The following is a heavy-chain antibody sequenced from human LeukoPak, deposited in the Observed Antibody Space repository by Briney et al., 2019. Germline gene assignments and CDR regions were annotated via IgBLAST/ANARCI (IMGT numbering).Heavy chain of an antibody. CDR1: GFTFSSYA. Sequence: GGSLRLSCAASGFTFSSYAMSWVRQAPGKGLECVSAISGSGGSTYYADSVKGRFTISRDNSKNTLYLQMNSLRAEDTAVYYCAKDPAVLRFLEWLSPYYFDYWGQGTLVTVSS. D-gene: IGHD3-3*01. J-gene: IGHJ4*02. CDR2: ISGSGGST. CDR3: AKDPAVLRFLEWLSPYYFDY. V-gene: IGHV3-23*01.